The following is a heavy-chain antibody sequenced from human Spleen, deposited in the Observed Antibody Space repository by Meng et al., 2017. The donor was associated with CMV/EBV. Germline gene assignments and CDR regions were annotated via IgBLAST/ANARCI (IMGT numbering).Heavy chain of an antibody. CDR1: GFTFDDYG. D-gene: IGHD6-6*01. CDR3: ARRIAARLGYYYYYGMDV. V-gene: IGHV3-11*01. CDR2: ISSSGSTI. Sequence: GESLKISCAASGFTFDDYGMNWVRQAPGKGLEWVSYISSSGSTIYYADSVKGRFTISRDNAKNSLYLQMNSLRAEDTAVYYCARRIAARLGYYYYYGMDVWGQGTTVTVSS. J-gene: IGHJ6*02.